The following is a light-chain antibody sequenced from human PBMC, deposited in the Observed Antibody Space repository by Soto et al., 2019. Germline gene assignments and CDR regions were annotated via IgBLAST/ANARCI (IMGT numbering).Light chain of an antibody. Sequence: EIEITQSPATLSVSPGERATLSCRANQSVSSNLAWYQQKPGQAPRLLIYGASTRATGIPARFSGSGSGTEFTLTISSLQSEDFAVYYCQQYNNWPQTFGQGTKVDIK. J-gene: IGKJ1*01. CDR3: QQYNNWPQT. CDR1: QSVSSN. CDR2: GAS. V-gene: IGKV3-15*01.